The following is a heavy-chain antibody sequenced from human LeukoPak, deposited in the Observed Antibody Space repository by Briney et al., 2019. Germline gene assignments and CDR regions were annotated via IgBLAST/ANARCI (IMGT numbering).Heavy chain of an antibody. V-gene: IGHV3-23*01. CDR1: GGSMSYYY. CDR2: ISGSGGST. CDR3: ARSGIKMVRGVIIKSPYHMDV. J-gene: IGHJ6*03. D-gene: IGHD3-10*01. Sequence: ETLSLTCTVSGGSMSYYYWSWVRQAPGKGLEWVSAISGSGGSTYYADSVKGRFTISRDNSKNSLSLQMNSLRAEDTAVYYCARSGIKMVRGVIIKSPYHMDVWGKGTTVTVSS.